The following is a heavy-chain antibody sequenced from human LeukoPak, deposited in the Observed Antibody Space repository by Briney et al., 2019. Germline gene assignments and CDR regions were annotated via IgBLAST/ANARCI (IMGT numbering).Heavy chain of an antibody. V-gene: IGHV4-39*07. CDR3: ATYYYDSSGYHIGPIDY. J-gene: IGHJ4*02. CDR2: IYYSGST. Sequence: PSETLSLTCTVSGGSISSSSYYWGWIRQPPGKGLEWIGSIYYSGSTYYSPSLKSRVTISVDTSKNQFSLKLSSVTAADTAVYYCATYYYDSSGYHIGPIDYWGQGTLVTVSS. D-gene: IGHD3-22*01. CDR1: GGSISSSSYY.